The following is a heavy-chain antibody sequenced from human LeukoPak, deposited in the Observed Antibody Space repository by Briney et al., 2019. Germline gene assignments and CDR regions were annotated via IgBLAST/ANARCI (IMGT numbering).Heavy chain of an antibody. D-gene: IGHD3-10*01. V-gene: IGHV4-59*13. CDR3: ARGGYYGSGNDFRFDP. J-gene: IGHJ5*02. Sequence: KPSETLSLTCTVSGGSISSYYWSWIRQPPGKGLERIGYIDYSGYTYYNPSLKRRVTISVDTSKNQFSLKLTSVTAADTAVYFCARGGYYGSGNDFRFDPWGQGTLVTVSS. CDR2: IDYSGYT. CDR1: GGSISSYY.